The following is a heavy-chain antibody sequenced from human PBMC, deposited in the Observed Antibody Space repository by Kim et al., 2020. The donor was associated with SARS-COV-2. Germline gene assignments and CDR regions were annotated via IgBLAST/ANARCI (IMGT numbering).Heavy chain of an antibody. J-gene: IGHJ4*02. CDR3: AKAYIVVVVAATEGGFDY. Sequence: KGRFTIARDHPKTTLYLQMNRLRAEDTAVYYCAKAYIVVVVAATEGGFDYWGQGTLVTVSS. V-gene: IGHV3-23*01. D-gene: IGHD2-15*01.